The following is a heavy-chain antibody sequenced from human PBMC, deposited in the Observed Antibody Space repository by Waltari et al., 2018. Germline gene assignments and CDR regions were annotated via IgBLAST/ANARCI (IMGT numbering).Heavy chain of an antibody. Sequence: QLQLQESGPGLVKPSETLSLTCTVSGGSISSSSYYWGWIRQPPGKGLEWIGSIYYSGSTYYNPSLKSRVTISVDTSKNQFSLKLSSVTAADTAVYYCAREGTGRTGWFDPWGQGTLVTVSS. CDR2: IYYSGST. CDR1: GGSISSSSYY. V-gene: IGHV4-39*07. J-gene: IGHJ5*02. CDR3: AREGTGRTGWFDP. D-gene: IGHD1-1*01.